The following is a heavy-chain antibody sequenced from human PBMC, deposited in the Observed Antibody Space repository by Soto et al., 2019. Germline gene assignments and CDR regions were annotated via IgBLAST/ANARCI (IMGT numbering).Heavy chain of an antibody. CDR2: IYYSERTSYNSGST. CDR3: ARGLAPTIFGTVPTPNWFDP. Sequence: SETLSLTCTVSGDSMTSSSYYWGWIRQPPGKGLEWIGSIYYSERTSYNSGSTYYNPSLRGRLTISLDTSKNQFSLRLSSVTPADTAVYYCARGLAPTIFGTVPTPNWFDPWGQGTLVAVSS. CDR1: GDSMTSSSYY. J-gene: IGHJ5*02. V-gene: IGHV4-39*07. D-gene: IGHD3-3*01.